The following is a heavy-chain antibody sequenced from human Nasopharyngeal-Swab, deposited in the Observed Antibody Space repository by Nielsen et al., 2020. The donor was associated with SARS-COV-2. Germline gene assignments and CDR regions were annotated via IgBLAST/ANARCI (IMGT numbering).Heavy chain of an antibody. V-gene: IGHV3-11*06. CDR1: GFTFSDYY. Sequence: GESLKISCAASGFTFSDYYMSWIRQAPGKGLEWVSYISSSSSYTNYADSVKGRFTISRDNAKNSLYLQMNSLRAEDTAVYYCARSGSRFDYWGQGTLVTVSS. CDR3: ARSGSRFDY. D-gene: IGHD1-26*01. J-gene: IGHJ4*02. CDR2: ISSSSSYT.